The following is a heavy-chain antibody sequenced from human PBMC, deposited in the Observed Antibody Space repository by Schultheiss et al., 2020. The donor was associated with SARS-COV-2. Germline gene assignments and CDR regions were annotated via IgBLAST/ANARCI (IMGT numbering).Heavy chain of an antibody. CDR2: IIPIFGTA. D-gene: IGHD3-10*01. Sequence: SVKVSCKASGGTFSSYAISWVRQAPGQGLEWMGGIIPIFGTANYAQKFQGRVTITADESTSTAYMELNSLRAEDTAVYYCAKDLVTNRGVIISEAEKNYYYYGMDVWGQGTTVTVSS. CDR3: AKDLVTNRGVIISEAEKNYYYYGMDV. J-gene: IGHJ6*02. CDR1: GGTFSSYA. V-gene: IGHV1-69*13.